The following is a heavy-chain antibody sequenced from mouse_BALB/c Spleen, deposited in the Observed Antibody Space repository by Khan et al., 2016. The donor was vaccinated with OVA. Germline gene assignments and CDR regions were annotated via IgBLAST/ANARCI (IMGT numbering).Heavy chain of an antibody. J-gene: IGHJ2*01. CDR2: ISYSGRT. CDR1: GYSITSDYA. V-gene: IGHV3-2*02. D-gene: IGHD1-1*01. CDR3: ARSVTITTVVATDFDY. Sequence: QLEESGPGLVKPSQSLSLTCTVTGYSITSDYAWNWIRQFPGNKLEWMGYISYSGRTSYNPSLKSRISINRETSKNQFFLQLNSVTTEDTATYYCARSVTITTVVATDFDYWGQGTTLPVSS.